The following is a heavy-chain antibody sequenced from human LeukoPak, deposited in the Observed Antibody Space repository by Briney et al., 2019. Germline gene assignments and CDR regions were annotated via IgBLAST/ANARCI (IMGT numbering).Heavy chain of an antibody. CDR2: IWYDGSNK. CDR3: ARRRRVVVPAALTPYYYYMDV. D-gene: IGHD2-2*01. Sequence: PGGSLRLSCAASGFTFSSYGMHWVRQAPGKGLEWVAVIWYDGSNKYYADSVKGRFTISRDNSKNTLYLQMNSLRAEDTAVYYCARRRRVVVPAALTPYYYYMDVWGKGTTVTVSS. J-gene: IGHJ6*03. CDR1: GFTFSSYG. V-gene: IGHV3-33*01.